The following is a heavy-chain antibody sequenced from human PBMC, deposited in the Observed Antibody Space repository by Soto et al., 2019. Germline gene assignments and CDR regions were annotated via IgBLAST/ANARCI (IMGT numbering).Heavy chain of an antibody. CDR1: GGSIRSSNW. CDR3: ARGVYGNSGYIIGFFDS. Sequence: SETLSLTCAVSGGSIRSSNWWTWVRQTPGKGLEWIGEIFHSGTTNYNPSLKSRLTISIDKSQNQFSLKMNSVAAADTAVYYCARGVYGNSGYIIGFFDSWGQGTLVTVSS. V-gene: IGHV4-4*02. J-gene: IGHJ4*02. D-gene: IGHD5-12*01. CDR2: IFHSGTT.